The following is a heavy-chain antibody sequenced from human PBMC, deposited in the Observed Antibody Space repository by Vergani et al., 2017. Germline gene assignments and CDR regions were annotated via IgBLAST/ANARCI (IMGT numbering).Heavy chain of an antibody. CDR2: INPNSGGK. J-gene: IGHJ4*02. D-gene: IGHD6-19*01. CDR1: GYTFTGNY. CDR3: ARGSVAGDLYFDY. V-gene: IGHV1-2*02. Sequence: QVQLVQSGAEVKKPGASVKVSCKASGYTFTGNYMHWVRQAPGQGLEWMGGINPNSGGKNYAQKFQGRVTMTRDTSISTAYMELSRLRSDDTAVYYCARGSVAGDLYFDYWGQGTLVTVSS.